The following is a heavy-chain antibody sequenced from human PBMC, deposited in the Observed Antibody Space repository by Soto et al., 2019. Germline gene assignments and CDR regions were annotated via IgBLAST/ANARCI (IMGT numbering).Heavy chain of an antibody. CDR2: FYSGST. Sequence: SETLSVTCTVSGASTSGYYWTWIRKHTGKGLEWIGYFYSGSTNYNPSLKSRATISIAPSKNHFSLNLMSVTAADTAVYYCAGDSRSAEGWLDPWGQGILVT. J-gene: IGHJ5*02. D-gene: IGHD1-26*01. V-gene: IGHV4-59*01. CDR1: GASTSGYY. CDR3: AGDSRSAEGWLDP.